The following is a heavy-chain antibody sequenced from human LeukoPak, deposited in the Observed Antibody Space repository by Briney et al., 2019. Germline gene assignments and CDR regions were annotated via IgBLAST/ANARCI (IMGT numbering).Heavy chain of an antibody. CDR2: IGTAGDT. CDR3: ARGSEWSNGVSDY. Sequence: GGSLRLSCAASGFTFSSYDMYWARQSTGKGLEWASAIGTAGDTYYPGSVKGRFTISRDNPKNSLYLQMNSLRADDTAVYYCARGSEWSNGVSDYWGQGTLVTVSS. V-gene: IGHV3-13*01. J-gene: IGHJ4*02. CDR1: GFTFSSYD. D-gene: IGHD3-3*01.